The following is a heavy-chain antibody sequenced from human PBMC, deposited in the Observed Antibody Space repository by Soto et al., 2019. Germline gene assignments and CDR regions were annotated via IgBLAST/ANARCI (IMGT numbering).Heavy chain of an antibody. Sequence: GGPLRLSCAASGFTFSSYSMNWVRQAPGKGLEWVSSISSSSSYIYYADSVKGRFTISRDNAKNSLYLQMNSLRAEDTAVYYCARDLYCSGGSCYHHAAFDIWGQGTMVTVSS. D-gene: IGHD2-15*01. CDR3: ARDLYCSGGSCYHHAAFDI. CDR2: ISSSSSYI. CDR1: GFTFSSYS. J-gene: IGHJ3*02. V-gene: IGHV3-21*01.